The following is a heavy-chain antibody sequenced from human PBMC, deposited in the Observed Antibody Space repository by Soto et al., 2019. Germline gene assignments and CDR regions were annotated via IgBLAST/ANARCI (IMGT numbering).Heavy chain of an antibody. D-gene: IGHD3-10*01. CDR2: ISSSGGNT. J-gene: IGHJ3*02. CDR1: GFTFSTYA. V-gene: IGHV3-23*01. Sequence: PGGSLRLSXAASGFTFSTYAMSWVRQAPGKGLEWVSTISSSGGNTYYTDSVKGRFTISRDNSKNTLYLQMNSLRAEDTAIYYCAKRPTSTGFGDPFDIWGQGTMVTVSS. CDR3: AKRPTSTGFGDPFDI.